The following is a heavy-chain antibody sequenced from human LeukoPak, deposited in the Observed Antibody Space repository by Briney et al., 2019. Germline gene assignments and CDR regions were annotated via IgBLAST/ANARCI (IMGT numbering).Heavy chain of an antibody. D-gene: IGHD2-15*01. J-gene: IGHJ4*02. Sequence: SVKVSCKASGGTFSSYTISWVRQAPGQGLEWMGRIIPILGIANYAQKFQGRVTITADKSTSTAYMELSSLRSEDTAVYYCAADPGANHSGSGGSAPTAEDDYWGQGTLVTVSS. CDR1: GGTFSSYT. CDR2: IIPILGIA. V-gene: IGHV1-69*02. CDR3: AADPGANHSGSGGSAPTAEDDY.